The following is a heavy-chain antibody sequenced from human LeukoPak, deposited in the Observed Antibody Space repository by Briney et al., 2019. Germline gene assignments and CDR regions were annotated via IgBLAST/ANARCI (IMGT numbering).Heavy chain of an antibody. CDR1: GFTFRDYY. J-gene: IGHJ4*02. V-gene: IGHV3-11*01. CDR3: ARDSSGGSFDY. Sequence: GGSLRLSCAASGFTFRDYYMNWIRQAPGKGLEWVSYISRGGNTIYYTDSVKGRFTISRDNAKNSLYLQLNSLRAEDTAVYYCARDSSGGSFDYWGQGTLVTVSS. CDR2: ISRGGNTI. D-gene: IGHD3-16*01.